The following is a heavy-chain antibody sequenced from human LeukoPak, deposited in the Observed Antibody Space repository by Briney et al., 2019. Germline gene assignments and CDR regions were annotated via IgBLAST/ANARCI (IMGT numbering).Heavy chain of an antibody. Sequence: GGSLRLSCAASGFSFSNYAMSWVRQAPGKGLEWVANIKEDSRATFYGASVKGRFTISRDNSKSSLYLQMNSLRVEDTAVYYCATTAATAGGPYWGQGTLVTVSS. CDR1: GFSFSNYA. CDR2: IKEDSRAT. J-gene: IGHJ4*02. CDR3: ATTAATAGGPY. D-gene: IGHD6-13*01. V-gene: IGHV3-7*01.